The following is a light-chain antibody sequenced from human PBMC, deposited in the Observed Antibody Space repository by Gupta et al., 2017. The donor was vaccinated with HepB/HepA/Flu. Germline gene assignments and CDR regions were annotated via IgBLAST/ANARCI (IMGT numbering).Light chain of an antibody. Sequence: QSALPPPASVSGSPGQSITISCTGTSSDLGSYNLVSWYQQHPGKAPKLMIYEVSRRPSGVSNRFSGAKSGNTASLTISGLQAEDEADYYCCSYAGSKVFGTGTKVTVL. J-gene: IGLJ1*01. CDR2: EVS. CDR1: SSDLGSYNL. CDR3: CSYAGSKV. V-gene: IGLV2-23*02.